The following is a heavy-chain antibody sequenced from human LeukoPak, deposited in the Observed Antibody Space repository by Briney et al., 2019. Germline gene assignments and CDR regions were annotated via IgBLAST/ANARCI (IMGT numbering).Heavy chain of an antibody. CDR3: ARNVVCSGGSCYSAYYFDY. J-gene: IGHJ4*02. D-gene: IGHD2-15*01. Sequence: PSETLSLTCAVSGGSISSSNWWSWVRQPPGKGLEWIGEIYHSGSTNYNPSLKSRVTISVDKSKNQFSLKLSSVTAADTAVYYCARNVVCSGGSCYSAYYFDYWGQGTLVTVSS. CDR2: IYHSGST. CDR1: GGSISSSNW. V-gene: IGHV4-4*02.